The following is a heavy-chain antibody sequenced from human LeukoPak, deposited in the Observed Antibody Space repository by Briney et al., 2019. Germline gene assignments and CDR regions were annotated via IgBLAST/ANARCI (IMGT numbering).Heavy chain of an antibody. J-gene: IGHJ1*01. CDR2: IIPIFGTA. CDR1: GGTFSTYA. D-gene: IGHD6-13*01. Sequence: SVKVSCKASGGTFSTYAISWVRQAPGQGLEWMGGIIPIFGTANYAQKFQGRVTITADESTSTAYMELSSLRSEDTAVYYCARGEGYSSSWYFQHWGQGTLVTVSS. CDR3: ARGEGYSSSWYFQH. V-gene: IGHV1-69*13.